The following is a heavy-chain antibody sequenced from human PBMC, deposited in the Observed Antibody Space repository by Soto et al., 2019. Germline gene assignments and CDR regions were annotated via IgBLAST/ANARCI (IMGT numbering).Heavy chain of an antibody. CDR2: IIPICGTA. V-gene: IGHV1-69*06. CDR3: ARKGPVGATRGNTGSYYYYGMAF. J-gene: IGHJ6*02. CDR1: GGPFSSYA. Sequence: QVQLVQSGAEVKKPGSSVKVSCKASGGPFSSYAISWVRQAPGQGLEWMGGIIPICGTANYAEKFQGRVTITADKPLCTAYMELSSLRAGDTAVYSCARKGPVGATRGNTGSYYYYGMAFWGQGTAVTVSS. D-gene: IGHD1-26*01.